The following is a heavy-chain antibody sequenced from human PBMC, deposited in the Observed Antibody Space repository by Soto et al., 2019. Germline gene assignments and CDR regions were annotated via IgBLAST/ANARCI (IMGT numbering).Heavy chain of an antibody. V-gene: IGHV1-2*02. CDR2: INPNSGDT. CDR1: GFTFSGFY. CDR3: ATRYSYVHF. J-gene: IGHJ4*02. Sequence: GASVKVSCKPSGFTFSGFYLHWVRQAPGQGLEWLGWINPNSGDTNYAQKFQGRVTMTRDTSFSTAYMELSSLRSDDTAVYYCATRYSYVHFWGQGTLVTVSS. D-gene: IGHD5-18*01.